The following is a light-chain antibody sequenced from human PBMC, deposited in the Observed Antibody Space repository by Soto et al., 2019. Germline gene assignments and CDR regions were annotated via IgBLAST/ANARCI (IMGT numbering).Light chain of an antibody. Sequence: EIVLAQSPGTLSLSPGETATLSCRASQTVNSDYLAWFQQRPGQAPRLLIFATSRRATDIPDRFSGSGSGTDFTLAISRLEPEDFAVYYCQQYGNSPITFGQGTRLEIK. CDR3: QQYGNSPIT. CDR1: QTVNSDY. V-gene: IGKV3-20*01. J-gene: IGKJ5*01. CDR2: ATS.